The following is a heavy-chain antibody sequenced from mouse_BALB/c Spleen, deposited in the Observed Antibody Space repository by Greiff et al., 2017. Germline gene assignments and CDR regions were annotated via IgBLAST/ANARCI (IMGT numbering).Heavy chain of an antibody. CDR3: ARDRAMDY. CDR1: GFTFSSYG. CDR2: INSNGGST. J-gene: IGHJ4*01. Sequence: EVKLVESGGGLVQPGGSLKLSCAASGFTFSSYGMSWVRQTPDKRLELVATINSNGGSTYYPDSVKGRFTISRDNAKNTLYLQMSSLKSEDTAMYYCARDRAMDYWGQGTSVTVSS. V-gene: IGHV5-6-3*01.